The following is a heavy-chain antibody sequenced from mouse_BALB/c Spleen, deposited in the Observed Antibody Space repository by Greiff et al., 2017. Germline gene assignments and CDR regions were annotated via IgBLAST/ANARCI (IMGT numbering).Heavy chain of an antibody. Sequence: VQLVESGPGLVAPSQSLSITCTVSGFSLTSYGVHWVRQPPGKGLEWLGVIWAGGSTNYNSALMSRLSISKDNSKSQVFLKMNSLQTDDTAMYYCAREPVVAPYYFDYWGQGTTLTVSS. V-gene: IGHV2-9*02. CDR2: IWAGGST. CDR1: GFSLTSYG. D-gene: IGHD1-1*01. J-gene: IGHJ2*01. CDR3: AREPVVAPYYFDY.